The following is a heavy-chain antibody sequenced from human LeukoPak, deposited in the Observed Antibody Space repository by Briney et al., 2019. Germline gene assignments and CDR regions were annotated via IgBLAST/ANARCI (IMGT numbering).Heavy chain of an antibody. CDR2: IYTSGST. Sequence: SETLSLTCTVSGGSISSGTYYWSWIRQPAGKGLEWIGRIYTSGSTNYNPSLKSRVTISVDTSKNQFSLRLNSVTAADTAVYYCARGRDGYNFLNRGEYYYFDYWGQGTLVTVSS. CDR1: GGSISSGTYY. D-gene: IGHD5-24*01. J-gene: IGHJ4*02. V-gene: IGHV4-61*02. CDR3: ARGRDGYNFLNRGEYYYFDY.